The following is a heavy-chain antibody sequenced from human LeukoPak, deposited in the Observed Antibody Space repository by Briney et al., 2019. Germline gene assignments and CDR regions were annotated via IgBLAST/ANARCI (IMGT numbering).Heavy chain of an antibody. D-gene: IGHD4-11*01. CDR1: GFTFSSYS. J-gene: IGHJ4*02. V-gene: IGHV3-21*04. CDR2: ISSSSSYI. CDR3: ARDMGVTTVTY. Sequence: GGSLRLSCAASGFTFSSYSMNWVRQAPGKGLEWVSSISSSSSYIYYADSVKGRFTISRDNSKNTLYLQMNSLRAEDTAVYCCARDMGVTTVTYWGQGTLVTVSS.